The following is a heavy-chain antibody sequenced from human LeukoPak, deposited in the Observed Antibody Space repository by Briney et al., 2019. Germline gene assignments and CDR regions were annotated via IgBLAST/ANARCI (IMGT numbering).Heavy chain of an antibody. V-gene: IGHV4-38-2*02. CDR1: GYSISSGYY. D-gene: IGHD1-26*01. Sequence: SETLSLTCTVSGYSISSGYYWGWIRQPPGKGLEWIGSMYYRGSTYHNPSLKSRVTISVDTSKNQFSLKLSSVTAADTAVYYCATTTIRLGYWGQGTLVTVSS. J-gene: IGHJ4*02. CDR2: MYYRGST. CDR3: ATTTIRLGY.